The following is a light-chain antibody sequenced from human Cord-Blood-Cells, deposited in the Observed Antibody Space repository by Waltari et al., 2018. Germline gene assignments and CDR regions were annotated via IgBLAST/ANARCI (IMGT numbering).Light chain of an antibody. CDR1: RLSSDY. J-gene: IGLJ1*01. CDR2: GKN. V-gene: IGLV3-19*01. Sequence: SSELTPDPAVSVALGQTVRITSQGHRLSSDYASWYLPKPGQAPVLVIYGKNHRPSGIPDRFAGSSSGNTASLTITGAQAEDEADYYCNSRDSSGNQYVFGTGTKVTGL. CDR3: NSRDSSGNQYV.